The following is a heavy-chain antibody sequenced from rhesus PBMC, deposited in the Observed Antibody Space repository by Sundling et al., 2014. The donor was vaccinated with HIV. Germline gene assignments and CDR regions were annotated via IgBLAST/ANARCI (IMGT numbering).Heavy chain of an antibody. V-gene: IGHV4-76*01. Sequence: QVQLQESGPGLVEPSETLSLTCGVSGGSISVGFQWSWVRQPPGQGLEWIGNIYGSSWSTNYNPSLQSRVTISTDTSKMQFSLKLTSVTAADTAVYYCVRLWDYFDFWGQGVLVTVSS. CDR3: VRLWDYFDF. CDR2: IYGSSWST. D-gene: IGHD3-34*01. CDR1: GGSISVGFQ. J-gene: IGHJ4*01.